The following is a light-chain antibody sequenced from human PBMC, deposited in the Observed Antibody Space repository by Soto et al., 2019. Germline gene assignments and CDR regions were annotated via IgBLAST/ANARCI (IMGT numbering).Light chain of an antibody. CDR1: QSVTSSY. V-gene: IGKV3-20*01. J-gene: IGKJ1*01. Sequence: EIVLTQSPGTLSLSPGERATLTCRASQSVTSSYLAWYQQKLGQAPRLLIYGASSRATGIPGRLSGSGSGTHFALPISRLEPDDFAVYYCHPYGSAPWTFGQGTKVEIK. CDR3: HPYGSAPWT. CDR2: GAS.